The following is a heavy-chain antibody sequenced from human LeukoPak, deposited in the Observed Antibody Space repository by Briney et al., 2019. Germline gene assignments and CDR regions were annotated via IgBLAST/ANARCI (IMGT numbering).Heavy chain of an antibody. D-gene: IGHD5-18*01. J-gene: IGHJ4*02. CDR1: GFTFSDYY. CDR3: AREPYSYGSRLDY. CDR2: ISYDGSNK. Sequence: PGGSLRLSCAASGFTFSDYYMSWIRQAPGKGLEWVAVISYDGSNKYYADSVKGRFTISRDNSKNTLYLQMNSLRAEDTAVYYCAREPYSYGSRLDYWGQGTLVTVSS. V-gene: IGHV3-30*03.